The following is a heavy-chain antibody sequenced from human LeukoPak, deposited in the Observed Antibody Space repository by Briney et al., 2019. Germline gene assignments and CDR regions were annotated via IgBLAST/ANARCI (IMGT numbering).Heavy chain of an antibody. CDR2: INPYSGDT. Sequence: PGASMKVSCKPSGYTFTTYFIHWVRQAPGQGLEWMGGINPYSGDTKYAQKFQGRVTMTRDTSISTAYMELSRLMSDDTAVYYCARYWAEPAATDDAFDIWGQGTMVVVSS. J-gene: IGHJ3*02. V-gene: IGHV1-2*02. CDR1: GYTFTTYF. D-gene: IGHD2-15*01. CDR3: ARYWAEPAATDDAFDI.